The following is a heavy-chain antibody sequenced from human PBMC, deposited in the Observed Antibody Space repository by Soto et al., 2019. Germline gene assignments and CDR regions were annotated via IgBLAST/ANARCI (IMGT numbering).Heavy chain of an antibody. D-gene: IGHD3-22*01. Sequence: GGSLRLSXAASGFTFSSDRMNWVRQAPGKGLEWVSSISSSSSYIYYADSVKGRFTISRDNAKNSLYLQMNSLRAEDTAVYYCARVSPGGYYYDSRDSYAFDIWGQGTMVTVSS. CDR1: GFTFSSDR. V-gene: IGHV3-21*01. CDR3: ARVSPGGYYYDSRDSYAFDI. J-gene: IGHJ3*02. CDR2: ISSSSSYI.